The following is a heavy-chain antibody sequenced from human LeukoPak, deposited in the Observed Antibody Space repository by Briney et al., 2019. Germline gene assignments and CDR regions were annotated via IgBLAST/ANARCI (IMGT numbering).Heavy chain of an antibody. D-gene: IGHD3-9*01. V-gene: IGHV3-23*01. CDR2: ISGSADNT. J-gene: IGHJ6*02. CDR1: GFTFSNYA. Sequence: GGSLRLSCAASGFTFSNYAMSWVRQAPGKGLEWVSGISGSADNTYYADSVKGRFRIFRDNSKNTQYLQMNSLRAEDTAVYYCARTGANYDILTGPTNYGMDVWGQGTTVTVSS. CDR3: ARTGANYDILTGPTNYGMDV.